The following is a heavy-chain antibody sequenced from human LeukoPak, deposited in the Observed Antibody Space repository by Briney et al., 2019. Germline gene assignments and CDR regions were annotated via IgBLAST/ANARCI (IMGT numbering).Heavy chain of an antibody. CDR1: GYTFTSYY. Sequence: ASVKVSCKASGYTFTSYYMHWVRQAPGQGLEWMGIIDPSGGSTSYAQKFQGRVTMTRDTSISTAYMELSSLRSEDTAVYYCARVPIYYGSGSYRSHWGMDVWGQGTTVTVSS. J-gene: IGHJ6*02. D-gene: IGHD3-10*01. CDR3: ARVPIYYGSGSYRSHWGMDV. CDR2: IDPSGGST. V-gene: IGHV1-46*01.